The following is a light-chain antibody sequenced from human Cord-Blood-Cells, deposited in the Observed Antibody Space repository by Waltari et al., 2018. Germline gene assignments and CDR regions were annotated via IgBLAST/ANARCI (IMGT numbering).Light chain of an antibody. J-gene: IGKJ2*01. V-gene: IGKV3-11*01. Sequence: EIVLTQSPATLSLSPGERATLSCRASQSVSSYLAWYQQKPGKAPRLPIYDASNRATVIPARFIGSGSVTDFTLTISSLEPEDFAVYYCQQRSNWPYTFGQGTKLEIK. CDR1: QSVSSY. CDR3: QQRSNWPYT. CDR2: DAS.